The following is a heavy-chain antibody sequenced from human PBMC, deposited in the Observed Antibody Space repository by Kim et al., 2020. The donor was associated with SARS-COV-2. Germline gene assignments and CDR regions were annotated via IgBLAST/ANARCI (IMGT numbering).Heavy chain of an antibody. CDR2: ISYDGSNK. CDR1: GFTFSSYA. V-gene: IGHV3-30-3*01. D-gene: IGHD4-17*01. CDR3: ARDLVITVTRSH. Sequence: GGSLRLSCAASGFTFSSYAMHWVRQAPGKGLEWVAVISYDGSNKYYADSVKGRFTISRDNSKNTLYLQMNSLRAEDTAVYYCARDLVITVTRSHWGQGTLVTVSS. J-gene: IGHJ4*02.